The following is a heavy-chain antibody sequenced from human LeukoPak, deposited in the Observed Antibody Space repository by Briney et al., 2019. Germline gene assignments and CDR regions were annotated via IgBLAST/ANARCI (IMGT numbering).Heavy chain of an antibody. Sequence: SETLSLACAVSGGSIGSYYWSWLRQPPGRGLEWIGYIYYSGTTNYNPSLKSRVTISVDTSKNQFSLKLTSVTAADTAVYYCAREDPQTTVPEGLDVWGQGTTVTVSS. V-gene: IGHV4-59*01. J-gene: IGHJ6*02. CDR2: IYYSGTT. D-gene: IGHD4-17*01. CDR1: GGSIGSYY. CDR3: AREDPQTTVPEGLDV.